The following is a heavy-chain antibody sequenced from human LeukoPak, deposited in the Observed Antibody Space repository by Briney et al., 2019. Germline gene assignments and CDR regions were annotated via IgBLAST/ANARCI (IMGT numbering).Heavy chain of an antibody. V-gene: IGHV4-4*02. CDR3: ARVTGMVRGRWFDP. CDR2: IYHSGST. CDR1: GGSISSSNW. Sequence: SETLSLTCAVSGGSISSSNWWSWVRQPPGKGLEWIGEIYHSGSTNYNPSLKSRVTISVDKSKNQLSLKLSSVTAADTAVYYCARVTGMVRGRWFDPWGQGTLVTVSS. D-gene: IGHD3-10*01. J-gene: IGHJ5*02.